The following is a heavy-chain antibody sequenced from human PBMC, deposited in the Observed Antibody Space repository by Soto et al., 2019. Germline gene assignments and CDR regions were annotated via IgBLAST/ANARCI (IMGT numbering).Heavy chain of an antibody. CDR2: IIPIFGTA. J-gene: IGHJ6*02. CDR1: GGTFSSYA. D-gene: IGHD2-15*01. CDR3: AWNERRVVATLYYCYGMDV. Sequence: QVQLVQSGAEVKKPGSSVKVSCKASGGTFSSYAISWVRQAPGQGLEWMGGIIPIFGTANYAQTFQGRVTIHADEATSTAYMELSSLRSEDTAVYYCAWNERRVVATLYYCYGMDVWGQGTTVTVSS. V-gene: IGHV1-69*12.